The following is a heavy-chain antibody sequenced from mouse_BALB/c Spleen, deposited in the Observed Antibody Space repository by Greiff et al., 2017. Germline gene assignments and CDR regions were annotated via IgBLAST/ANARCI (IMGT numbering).Heavy chain of an antibody. CDR2: ISSGGST. D-gene: IGHD1-1*01. J-gene: IGHJ2*01. CDR1: GFTFSSYA. V-gene: IGHV5-6-5*01. Sequence: EVKVEESGGGLVKPGGSLKLSCAASGFTFSSYAMSWVRQTPEKRLEWVASISSGGSTYYPDSVKGRFTISRDNARNILYLQMSSLRSEDTAMYYCARGEDYYGSSLDYWGQGTTLTVSS. CDR3: ARGEDYYGSSLDY.